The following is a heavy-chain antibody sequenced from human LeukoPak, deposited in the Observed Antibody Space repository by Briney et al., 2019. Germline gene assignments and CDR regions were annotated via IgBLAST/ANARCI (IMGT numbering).Heavy chain of an antibody. V-gene: IGHV4-59*01. CDR1: GGSISSYY. D-gene: IGHD3-10*01. Sequence: SETLSLTCTVSGGSISSYYWSWIRQPPGKGLEWIGYIYYSGSTNYNPSLKSRVTISVDTSKNQFSLKLSSVTAADTAVYYCARDGGSGSYYYYYGMDVWGKGTTATVSS. CDR3: ARDGGSGSYYYYYGMDV. CDR2: IYYSGST. J-gene: IGHJ6*04.